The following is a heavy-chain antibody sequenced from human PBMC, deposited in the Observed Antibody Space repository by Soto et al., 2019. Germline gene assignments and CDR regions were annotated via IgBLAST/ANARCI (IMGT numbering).Heavy chain of an antibody. D-gene: IGHD3-9*01. CDR1: GGSISSYY. CDR3: ARALREDILNGSLLGIIDY. V-gene: IGHV4-59*08. CDR2: IYYSGST. J-gene: IGHJ4*02. Sequence: SETLSLTCTVSGGSISSYYWSWIRQPPGKGLEWIGYIYYSGSTNYNPSLKSRVTISVDTSKNQFSLKLSSVTAADTAVYYCARALREDILNGSLLGIIDYWGQGTLVTVSS.